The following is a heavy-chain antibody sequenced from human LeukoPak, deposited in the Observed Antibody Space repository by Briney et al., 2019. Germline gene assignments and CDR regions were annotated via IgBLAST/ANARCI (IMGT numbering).Heavy chain of an antibody. Sequence: GGSLRLSCAASGFTFSSYWMSWVRQAPGKGLEWVATIRQDGSQKYYVDSVKGRFTISRDNAKDSLYLQMNSLRAEDTAVYYCARDNSVGDIAWWFDPWGQGTLVTVSS. CDR2: IRQDGSQK. D-gene: IGHD3-16*02. V-gene: IGHV3-7*01. CDR1: GFTFSSYW. J-gene: IGHJ5*02. CDR3: ARDNSVGDIAWWFDP.